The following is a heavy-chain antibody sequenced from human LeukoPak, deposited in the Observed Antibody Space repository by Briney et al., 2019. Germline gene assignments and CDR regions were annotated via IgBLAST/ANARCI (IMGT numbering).Heavy chain of an antibody. V-gene: IGHV3-23*01. J-gene: IGHJ4*02. Sequence: GGSLRLSCAASGFTFSSYAMNWARQAPGKGLEWVSAISGSGASTYYADSVKGRFTISRGNAKNSLYLQMNSLRAEDTAVYYCARTYSSGWYGQFDYWGQGTLVTVSS. CDR2: ISGSGAST. D-gene: IGHD6-19*01. CDR1: GFTFSSYA. CDR3: ARTYSSGWYGQFDY.